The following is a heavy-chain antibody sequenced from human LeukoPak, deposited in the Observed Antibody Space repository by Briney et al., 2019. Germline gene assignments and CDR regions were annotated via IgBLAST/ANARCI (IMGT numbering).Heavy chain of an antibody. V-gene: IGHV3-23*01. CDR2: ISGSGGST. CDR1: GFTFSNYA. D-gene: IGHD3-22*01. J-gene: IGHJ4*02. CDR3: AKDRYDSSGYSSDY. Sequence: GGSLRLSCAASGFTFSNYAMSWVRQAPGKGLEWVSAISGSGGSTYYANSVKGRFTISRDNSKSTLFLQVNSLRAEDTAVYYCAKDRYDSSGYSSDYWGQGTLVTVSS.